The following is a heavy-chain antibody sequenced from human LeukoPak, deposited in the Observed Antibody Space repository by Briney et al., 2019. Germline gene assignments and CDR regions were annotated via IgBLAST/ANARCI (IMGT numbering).Heavy chain of an antibody. V-gene: IGHV1-69*13. CDR2: IIPIFGTA. Sequence: SVKVSCKASGGTYSSYAISWVRQATGQWLEWMGGIIPIFGTANYAQKFQGRVTITADESTSTAYMELSSLRSEDTAVYYCASRNSYSSRWYYFDYWGQGTLVTVSS. CDR1: GGTYSSYA. J-gene: IGHJ4*02. CDR3: ASRNSYSSRWYYFDY. D-gene: IGHD6-13*01.